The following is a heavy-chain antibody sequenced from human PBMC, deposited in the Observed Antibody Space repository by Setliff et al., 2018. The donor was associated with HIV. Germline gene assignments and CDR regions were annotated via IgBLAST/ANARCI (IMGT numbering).Heavy chain of an antibody. CDR2: ISGSGDTK. CDR3: ARALWY. J-gene: IGHJ4*02. V-gene: IGHV3-48*03. Sequence: PGESLKISCVGSGFTFSDYEMNWVRQAPGKGLEWVSHISGSGDTKYYADSVKGRFTIFRDNAKKSLYLQMNSMRAEDTAVYFCARALWYWGQGALVTVSS. CDR1: GFTFSDYE.